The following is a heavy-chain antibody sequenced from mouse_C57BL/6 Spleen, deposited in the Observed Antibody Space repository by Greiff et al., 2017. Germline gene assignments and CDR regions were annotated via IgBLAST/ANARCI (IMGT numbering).Heavy chain of an antibody. Sequence: VQLQQSGPELVKPGASVKISCKASGYAFSSSWLNWVKQRPGKGLEWIGRIYPGDGDTNYNGKFKGKATLTADKSSSTAYMQLSSLTSEDSAVYFCARPVYYDYDTWYFDVWGTGTTVTVSS. CDR1: GYAFSSSW. CDR3: ARPVYYDYDTWYFDV. J-gene: IGHJ1*03. D-gene: IGHD2-4*01. CDR2: IYPGDGDT. V-gene: IGHV1-82*01.